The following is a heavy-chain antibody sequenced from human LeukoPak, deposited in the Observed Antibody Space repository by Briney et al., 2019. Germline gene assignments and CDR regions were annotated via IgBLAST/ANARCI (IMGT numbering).Heavy chain of an antibody. CDR1: GFTFSGYW. J-gene: IGHJ6*02. V-gene: IGHV3-7*01. D-gene: IGHD6-19*01. CDR2: IKEDGGEK. Sequence: GGSLRLSCAASGFTFSGYWMSWVRQTPGKGLEWVANIKEDGGEKYYVDSVKGRFTISRDNAKSSLFLQMNSLRAEDTAVYYCARGVRAVTGTGLRCCYYGLDVWGQGTTVTVSS. CDR3: ARGVRAVTGTGLRCCYYGLDV.